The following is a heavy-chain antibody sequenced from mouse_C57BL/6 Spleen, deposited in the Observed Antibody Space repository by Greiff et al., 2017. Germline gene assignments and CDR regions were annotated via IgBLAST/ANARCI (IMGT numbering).Heavy chain of an antibody. D-gene: IGHD1-1*01. CDR2: IDPETGGT. V-gene: IGHV1-15*01. Sequence: QVQLQQSGAELVRPGASVTLSCKASGYTFTDYEMHWVKQTPVHGLEWIGAIDPETGGTAYNQKFKGKAILTADKSSSTAYMELRSLTSEDSAVYYWTNYYGRVFDYWGQGTTLTVSS. CDR1: GYTFTDYE. CDR3: TNYYGRVFDY. J-gene: IGHJ2*01.